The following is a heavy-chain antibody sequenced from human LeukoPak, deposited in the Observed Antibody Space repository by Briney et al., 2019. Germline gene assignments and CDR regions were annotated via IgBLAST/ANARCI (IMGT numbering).Heavy chain of an antibody. J-gene: IGHJ6*03. V-gene: IGHV3-11*04. Sequence: GGSLRLSCAASGFTFSDYYMSWIRQAPGKGLEWVSYISSSGSTIYYTDSVKGRFTISRDNAKNSLYLQMNSLRAEDTAVYYCARDESYYYYMDVWGKGTTVTVSS. CDR1: GFTFSDYY. CDR2: ISSSGSTI. CDR3: ARDESYYYYMDV.